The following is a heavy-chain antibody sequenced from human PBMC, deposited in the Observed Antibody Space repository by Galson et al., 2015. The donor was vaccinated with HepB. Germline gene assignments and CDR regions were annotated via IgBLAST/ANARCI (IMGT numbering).Heavy chain of an antibody. CDR3: AREGHYCSGGSCDDAFDI. CDR2: IWYDGSNK. V-gene: IGHV3-33*01. J-gene: IGHJ3*02. D-gene: IGHD2-15*01. Sequence: SLRLSCAASGFTFSSYGMHWVRQAPGKGLERVAVIWYDGSNKYYADSVKGRFTISRDNSKNTLYLQMNSLRAEDTAVYYCAREGHYCSGGSCDDAFDIWGQGTMVTVSS. CDR1: GFTFSSYG.